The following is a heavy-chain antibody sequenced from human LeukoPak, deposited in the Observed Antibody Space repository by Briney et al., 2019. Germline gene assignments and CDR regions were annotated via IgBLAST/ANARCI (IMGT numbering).Heavy chain of an antibody. CDR2: ISAYNGNT. D-gene: IGHD3-22*01. V-gene: IGHV1-18*01. CDR3: ARRGPDYYESNGYYLLGFDY. CDR1: GYTFTSYG. J-gene: IGHJ4*02. Sequence: VSSVKVSCKSSGYTFTSYGISWVRQAPGQGLEWMGWISAYNGNTNYAQKLQGRVTMTTDTSTSTAYMDLRSLTSDDTAVYYCARRGPDYYESNGYYLLGFDYWGQATLVTVYS.